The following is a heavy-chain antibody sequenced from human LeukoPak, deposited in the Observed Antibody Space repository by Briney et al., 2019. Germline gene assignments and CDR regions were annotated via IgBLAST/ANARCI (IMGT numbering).Heavy chain of an antibody. CDR1: GFTFSSYG. CDR2: IWYDGSNK. D-gene: IGHD6-6*01. CDR3: ERNNPTILKKNIAARRNYYYGMDV. V-gene: IGHV3-33*01. J-gene: IGHJ6*02. Sequence: PGRSLRLSCAASGFTFSSYGMHWVRQAPGKGLEWVAVIWYDGSNKYYADSVKGRFTISRDNSKNTLYLQMNSLRAEDTAVYYCERNNPTILKKNIAARRNYYYGMDVWGQGTTVTVSS.